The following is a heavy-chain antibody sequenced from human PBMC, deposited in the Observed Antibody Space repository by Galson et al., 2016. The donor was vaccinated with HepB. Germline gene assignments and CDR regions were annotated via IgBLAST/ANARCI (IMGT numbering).Heavy chain of an antibody. CDR1: GFSFSEFG. V-gene: IGHV3-33*01. Sequence: SLRLSCAASGFSFSEFGMHWVRQAPGKGLEWVALIGYDGSEKYYADSVKGRFTISRDNSKNKVFLQMNSLRADNTAVYYCARDGTPTTGTYGYYYGIDVWGQGTTVTVSS. CDR3: ARDGTPTTGTYGYYYGIDV. J-gene: IGHJ6*02. CDR2: IGYDGSEK. D-gene: IGHD1-1*01.